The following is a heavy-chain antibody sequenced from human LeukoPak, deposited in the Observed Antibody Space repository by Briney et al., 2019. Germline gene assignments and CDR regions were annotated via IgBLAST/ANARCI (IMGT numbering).Heavy chain of an antibody. D-gene: IGHD6-19*01. Sequence: GASVKVSCKASGYTFTGYYMHWVRQAPGQGLEWMGWINPNSGGTNYAEKFQGWVTMTRDTSISTAYMELSRLRSDDTAVYYCARARNSRIAVAGYWGQGTLVTVSS. CDR1: GYTFTGYY. CDR3: ARARNSRIAVAGY. CDR2: INPNSGGT. J-gene: IGHJ4*02. V-gene: IGHV1-2*04.